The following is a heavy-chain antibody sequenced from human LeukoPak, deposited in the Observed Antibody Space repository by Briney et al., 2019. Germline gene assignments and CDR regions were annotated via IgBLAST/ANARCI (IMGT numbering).Heavy chain of an antibody. CDR3: ATVSPSDY. CDR1: GFTFSSYS. J-gene: IGHJ4*02. V-gene: IGHV3-21*01. Sequence: PGRSLRLSCAAPGFTFSSYSMNWVRQAPGKGLEWVSSISSSSNFIYYADSVKGRFTISRDNAKNSLYLQMNSLRAEDTAVYYCATVSPSDYWRQGTLVTVSS. CDR2: ISSSSNFI.